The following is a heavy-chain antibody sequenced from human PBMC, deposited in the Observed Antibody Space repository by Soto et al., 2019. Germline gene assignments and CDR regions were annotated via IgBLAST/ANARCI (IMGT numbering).Heavy chain of an antibody. D-gene: IGHD5-12*01. V-gene: IGHV1-69*15. Sequence: QVHLVQSGAEVKKPGSSVNVSCKASGGTFSNYAITWVRQAPGQGLEWVGRIIPIFGTTNVAQKFQGRVTVTADEYTTTAYMELSGLRFDDTAVYYCAKDGGADGYFGNWLDPWGQGTLVTVSS. CDR3: AKDGGADGYFGNWLDP. CDR1: GGTFSNYA. CDR2: IIPIFGTT. J-gene: IGHJ5*02.